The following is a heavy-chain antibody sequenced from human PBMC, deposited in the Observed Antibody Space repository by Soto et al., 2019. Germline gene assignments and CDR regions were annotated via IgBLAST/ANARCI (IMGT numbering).Heavy chain of an antibody. Sequence: GASVKVSCKASGYTFTGYYMHWVRQAPGQGLEWMGWINPNSGGTNYAQKFQGWVTMTRDTSISTAYMELSRLRSDDTAVYYCARGYSSSWYVPFDYWGQGTLVTVS. D-gene: IGHD6-13*01. J-gene: IGHJ4*02. CDR3: ARGYSSSWYVPFDY. CDR1: GYTFTGYY. CDR2: INPNSGGT. V-gene: IGHV1-2*04.